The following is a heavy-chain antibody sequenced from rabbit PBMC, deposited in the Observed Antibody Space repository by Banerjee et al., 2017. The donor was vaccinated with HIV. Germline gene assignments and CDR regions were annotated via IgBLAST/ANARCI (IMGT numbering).Heavy chain of an antibody. Sequence: QSLEESGGDLVKPGASLTLTCTASGFSFSGSYSICWVRQAPGKGLEWITCIYAGDIDSTYYASWAKGRFTISKTSSTTVTLQMTSLTAADTATYFCARAYASSSGYYPYYFNLWGPGTLVTVS. CDR3: ARAYASSSGYYPYYFNL. CDR1: GFSFSGSYS. D-gene: IGHD1-1*01. J-gene: IGHJ4*01. V-gene: IGHV1S40*01. CDR2: IYAGDIDST.